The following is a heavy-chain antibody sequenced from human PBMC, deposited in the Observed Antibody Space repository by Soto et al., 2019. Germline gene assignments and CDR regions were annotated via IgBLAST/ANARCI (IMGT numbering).Heavy chain of an antibody. D-gene: IGHD3-9*01. CDR2: IYYSGST. V-gene: IGHV4-39*01. CDR3: ARALRYLNYYYYYGMDV. Sequence: SETLSLTCTVSGGSISSSSYYWGWIRQPPGKGLEWIGSIYYSGSTYYNPSLKSRVTISVDTSKNQFSLKLSSVTAADTAVYYCARALRYLNYYYYYGMDVWGQGTTVTVSS. J-gene: IGHJ6*02. CDR1: GGSISSSSYY.